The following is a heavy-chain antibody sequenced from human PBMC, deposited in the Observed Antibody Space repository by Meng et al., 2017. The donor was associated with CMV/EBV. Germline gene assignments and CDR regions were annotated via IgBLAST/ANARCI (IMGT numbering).Heavy chain of an antibody. Sequence: VPLLESGPGLVKPSEPLSLPCRVSCGFFSGFFWTWIRQPAGKGLEWIGRIYSTGGTNYNPSFESRVTISLDGSNNQFSLKLNSVTAADTAIYYCARERGDDSGYNFDSWGQGTLVTVSS. CDR3: ARERGDDSGYNFDS. D-gene: IGHD3-22*01. V-gene: IGHV4-4*07. CDR2: IYSTGGT. CDR1: CGFFSGFF. J-gene: IGHJ4*02.